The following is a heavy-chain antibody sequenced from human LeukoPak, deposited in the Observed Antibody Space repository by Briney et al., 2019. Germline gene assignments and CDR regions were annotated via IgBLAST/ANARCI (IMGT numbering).Heavy chain of an antibody. CDR1: GGTFSSYA. CDR3: AKAMGTAMVILGAFDI. J-gene: IGHJ3*02. D-gene: IGHD5-18*01. V-gene: IGHV1-69*13. Sequence: SVKVSCKASGGTFSSYAISWVRQATGQGLEWMGGIIPIFGTANYAQKFQGRVTITADESTSTAYMELSSLRAEDTAVYYCAKAMGTAMVILGAFDIWGQGTMVTVSS. CDR2: IIPIFGTA.